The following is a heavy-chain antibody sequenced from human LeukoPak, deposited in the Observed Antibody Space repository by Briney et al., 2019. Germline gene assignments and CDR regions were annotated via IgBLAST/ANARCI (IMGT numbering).Heavy chain of an antibody. CDR2: MNPNSGNT. D-gene: IGHD3-9*01. CDR3: ARGAYYYDILTGYYY. V-gene: IGHV1-8*01. Sequence: ASVKVSCKASGYTFTSYDINWVRQATGQGLEWMGWMNPNSGNTGYAQKFQGRVTMTGSTSISTAYMELSSLRSEDTAVYYCARGAYYYDILTGYYYWGQGTLVTVSS. CDR1: GYTFTSYD. J-gene: IGHJ4*02.